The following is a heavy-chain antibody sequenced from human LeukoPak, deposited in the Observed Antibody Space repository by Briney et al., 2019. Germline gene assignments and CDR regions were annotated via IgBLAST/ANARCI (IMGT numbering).Heavy chain of an antibody. Sequence: HPGGSLRLSCTASGFTFGDYAMSWVRQAPGKGLEWVGFIRSKAYGGTTEYAASVKGRFTISRDDSKSIAYLQMNSLKTEDTAVYYCTRVRIAVAGRGRYFDYWAQGTLVTVSS. V-gene: IGHV3-49*04. CDR2: IRSKAYGGTT. CDR1: GFTFGDYA. J-gene: IGHJ4*02. D-gene: IGHD6-19*01. CDR3: TRVRIAVAGRGRYFDY.